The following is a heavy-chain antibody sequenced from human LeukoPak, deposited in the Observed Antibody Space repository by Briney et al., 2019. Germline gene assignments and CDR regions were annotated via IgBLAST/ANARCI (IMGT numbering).Heavy chain of an antibody. D-gene: IGHD3-22*01. CDR1: GYRFSNYW. V-gene: IGHV5-51*01. Sequence: GESLKISCKGSGYRFSNYWIAWVRQMPGKGLEWMGLIYPGDSDTKYSPSFQGQVTISADKSISTAYLQWSSLRASGTAMYYCARQPNYFDTRGYLSHAFDIWGQGTMVTVS. CDR2: IYPGDSDT. J-gene: IGHJ3*02. CDR3: ARQPNYFDTRGYLSHAFDI.